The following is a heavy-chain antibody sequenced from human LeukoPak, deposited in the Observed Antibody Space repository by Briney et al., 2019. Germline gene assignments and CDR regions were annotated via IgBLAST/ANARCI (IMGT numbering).Heavy chain of an antibody. CDR1: GGSISPHY. V-gene: IGHV4-59*11. D-gene: IGHD4-17*01. J-gene: IGHJ4*02. CDR3: TREVSTVTFDY. CDR2: IYYNGLT. Sequence: SETLSLTCTVSGGSISPHYWTWIRQTRGKGLEWIGYIYYNGLTNYNASLRSRVTISVDTAKNQVSLKLTSVTAADTAVYYCTREVSTVTFDYWGQGTLVTVSS.